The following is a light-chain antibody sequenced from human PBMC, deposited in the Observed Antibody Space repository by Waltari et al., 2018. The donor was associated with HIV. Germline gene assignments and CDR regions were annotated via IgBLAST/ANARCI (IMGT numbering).Light chain of an antibody. Sequence: QAVVTQEPSLTVSPGGTVTLTCDSSTGAVTSDHYPYWFQRTPGQAPRTLIYDTSNKPSWTPARFSGSLLGGKAALTLSGAQPEDEAEYYCLLSYGGARVFGGGTKLTVL. J-gene: IGLJ2*01. V-gene: IGLV7-46*01. CDR1: TGAVTSDHY. CDR2: DTS. CDR3: LLSYGGARV.